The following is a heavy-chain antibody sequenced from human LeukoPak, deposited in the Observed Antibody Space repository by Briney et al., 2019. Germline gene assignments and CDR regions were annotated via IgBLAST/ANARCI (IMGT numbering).Heavy chain of an antibody. CDR2: IYYIGST. V-gene: IGHV4-59*01. Sequence: SETLSLTCTVSGGSISSDYWSWIRQPPGKGLEWIGYIYYIGSTNYNPSLKSRITISVDTSKSHFSLKLSSVTAADTAVYYCARVGRGDYTWGSYSCDHWGQGTLVTVSS. CDR3: ARVGRGDYTWGSYSCDH. CDR1: GGSISSDY. J-gene: IGHJ4*02. D-gene: IGHD3-16*01.